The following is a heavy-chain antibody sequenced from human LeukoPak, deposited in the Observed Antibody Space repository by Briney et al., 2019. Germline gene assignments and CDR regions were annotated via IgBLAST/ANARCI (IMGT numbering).Heavy chain of an antibody. Sequence: GASVKVSCKASGFTFTCYYMHWVRQAPGQGLEWMGWINTNNGNPKYVRGLRGRLVFSLYTSFRKALLQISSLKAADTAVYYCARVNSYSSFEFTFYYYYYMDVWGKGTTVTVSS. D-gene: IGHD6-6*01. V-gene: IGHV7-4-1*02. CDR3: ARVNSYSSFEFTFYYYYYMDV. J-gene: IGHJ6*03. CDR1: GFTFTCYY. CDR2: INTNNGNP.